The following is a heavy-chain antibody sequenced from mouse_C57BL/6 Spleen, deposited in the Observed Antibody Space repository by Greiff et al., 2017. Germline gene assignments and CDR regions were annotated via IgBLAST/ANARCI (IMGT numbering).Heavy chain of an antibody. CDR1: GYAFSSSW. D-gene: IGHD2-3*01. CDR3: ERNGYYRYFGY. V-gene: IGHV1-82*01. Sequence: VQLQQSGPELVKPGASVKISCKASGYAFSSSWMNWVKQRPGQGLEWIGRIYPGDGDTHYNRKFKGKATLTAAKSSSTAYLQLSSLTSEDSAVYFCERNGYYRYFGYWGQGSTLTGFS. CDR2: IYPGDGDT. J-gene: IGHJ2*01.